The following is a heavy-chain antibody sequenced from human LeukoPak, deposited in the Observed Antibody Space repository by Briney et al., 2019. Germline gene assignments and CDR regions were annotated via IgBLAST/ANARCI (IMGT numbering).Heavy chain of an antibody. CDR1: GGSFSGYY. D-gene: IGHD3-10*01. Sequence: SGTLSDTCAVSGGSFSGYYWSWIRQRPGEGLEWVWEINVSGGTTYNPFLKSRVSISVDTSKNQFSLKLSSVTAADTAVYYCARGRSFVYYYGSGSRNWFDPWGQGTLVTVSS. CDR2: INVSGGT. CDR3: ARGRSFVYYYGSGSRNWFDP. J-gene: IGHJ5*02. V-gene: IGHV4-34*01.